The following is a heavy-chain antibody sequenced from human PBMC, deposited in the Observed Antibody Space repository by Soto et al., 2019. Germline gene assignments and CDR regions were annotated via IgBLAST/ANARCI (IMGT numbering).Heavy chain of an antibody. J-gene: IGHJ4*02. Sequence: QVQLQESGPGLVKPSGTLSLTCAVSGGSISSSNWWSWVRQPPGKGLDWIGEIYHSGSTNYNPSLKSRVPISVDKSKNQFSLKLSSVTAADTAVYYCARGDGSGSYYLDYWGQGTLVTVSS. D-gene: IGHD3-10*01. V-gene: IGHV4-4*02. CDR2: IYHSGST. CDR3: ARGDGSGSYYLDY. CDR1: GGSISSSNW.